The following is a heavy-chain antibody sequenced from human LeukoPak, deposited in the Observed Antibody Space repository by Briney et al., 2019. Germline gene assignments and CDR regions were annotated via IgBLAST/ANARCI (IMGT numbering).Heavy chain of an antibody. CDR3: AKPHGGGYCSSTSCRSLDY. CDR1: GFTFSSYG. J-gene: IGHJ4*02. D-gene: IGHD2-2*01. CDR2: IWYDGSNK. V-gene: IGHV3-33*06. Sequence: PGGSLRLSCAASGFTFSSYGMHWVRQAPGKGLDWVAVIWYDGSNKYYADSVKGRFTISRDNSKNTLYLQMNSLRAEDTAVYYCAKPHGGGYCSSTSCRSLDYWGQGTLVTVSS.